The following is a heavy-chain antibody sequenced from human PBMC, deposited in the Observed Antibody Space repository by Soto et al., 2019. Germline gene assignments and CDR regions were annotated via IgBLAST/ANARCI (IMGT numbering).Heavy chain of an antibody. CDR2: ISAYNVNT. D-gene: IGHD3-10*01. V-gene: IGHV1-18*01. CDR1: GYTFTNYG. Sequence: QVQLVQSGAEVKKPGASVKVSCKASGYTFTNYGISWVQHAPGQGLEWMGWISAYNVNTNYAQKFQGRVTMTTDTSTSTAYMEVRSLRSDDTAVYYCARTGAKETVPHPSFWFVPCGQGTLVTVSS. J-gene: IGHJ5*02. CDR3: ARTGAKETVPHPSFWFVP.